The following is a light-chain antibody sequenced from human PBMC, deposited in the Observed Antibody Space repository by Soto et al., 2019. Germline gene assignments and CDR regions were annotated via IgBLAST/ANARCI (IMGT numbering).Light chain of an antibody. CDR3: QQSFRTPFT. Sequence: DIQMTQSPSSLSASVGDRVNITCRASQSISSYLNWYQQKPGKAPKLLVYAASRLQSGVPSRFCGTGSGTDFTLTISSLQPEDFATYYCQQSFRTPFTFGPGNKLDIK. V-gene: IGKV1-39*01. CDR2: AAS. CDR1: QSISSY. J-gene: IGKJ3*01.